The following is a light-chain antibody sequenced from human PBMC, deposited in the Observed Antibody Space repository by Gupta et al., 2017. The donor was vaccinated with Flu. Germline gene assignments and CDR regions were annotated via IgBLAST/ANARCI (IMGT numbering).Light chain of an antibody. Sequence: QLALTQSPSASASLGASVNLTCTLSSGHSTNAVAWYQQRPGMGPRYLLTLTSYGSHTRGDEVPDRFSGSNSGADRDLRISGSQAEDEDDYYGQTWGSGTQVFGGGTRLTVL. V-gene: IGLV4-69*01. CDR3: QTWGSGTQV. J-gene: IGLJ3*02. CDR2: LTSYGSH. CDR1: SGHSTNA.